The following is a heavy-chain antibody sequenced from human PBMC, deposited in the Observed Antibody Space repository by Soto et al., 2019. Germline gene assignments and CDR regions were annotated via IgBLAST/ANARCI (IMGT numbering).Heavy chain of an antibody. J-gene: IGHJ5*02. Sequence: SETLSLTCNVSGGSINSGGYYWSWIRQHPGKGLEWIGYIYYSGSTNYNPSLKSRVTISVDTSKNQFSLKLSSVTAADTAVYYCARERGGAIAVAETGMNWFDPWGQGTLVTVSS. CDR2: IYYSGST. CDR3: ARERGGAIAVAETGMNWFDP. CDR1: GGSINSGGYY. D-gene: IGHD6-19*01. V-gene: IGHV4-61*08.